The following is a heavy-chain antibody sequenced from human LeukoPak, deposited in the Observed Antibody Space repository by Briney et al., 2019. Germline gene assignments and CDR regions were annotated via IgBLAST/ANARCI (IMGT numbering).Heavy chain of an antibody. CDR1: GFTFSSYG. J-gene: IGHJ3*02. Sequence: GSLRLSCAASGFTFSSYGMHWVRQAPGKGLEWVAFIRYDGSNKYYADSVKGRFTISRDNSKNTLYLQMNSLRDEDTAVYYCARDTLLYGNSPDAFDIWGQGTMVTVSS. CDR2: IRYDGSNK. CDR3: ARDTLLYGNSPDAFDI. V-gene: IGHV3-30*02. D-gene: IGHD4-23*01.